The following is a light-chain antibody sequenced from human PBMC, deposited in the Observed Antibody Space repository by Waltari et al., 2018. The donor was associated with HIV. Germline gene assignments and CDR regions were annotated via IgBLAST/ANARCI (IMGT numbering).Light chain of an antibody. Sequence: DIMMTQSPDSLTVSSGDSVTIKCRSILSVLYGSDNKNYLAWYQQKPGQSPKVLFYWASSRESGVPDRFSASGSGTDFTLTINSLQAEDVAVYFCHQYFTASWTFGRGTTVQI. J-gene: IGKJ4*01. V-gene: IGKV4-1*01. CDR1: LSVLYGSDNKNY. CDR3: HQYFTASWT. CDR2: WAS.